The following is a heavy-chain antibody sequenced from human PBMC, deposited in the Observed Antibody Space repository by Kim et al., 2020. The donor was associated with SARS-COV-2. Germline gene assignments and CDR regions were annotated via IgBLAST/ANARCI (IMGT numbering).Heavy chain of an antibody. D-gene: IGHD6-19*01. Sequence: GGSLRLSCAASEFTVRGNYMSWVRQPPGKGLEWVSIIYGSDVTYYADSVKGRFTISRDNSKNTLYLQMNRLRVDDTAIYYCVGSWRLGYSTGWYFDYWGQGSLVTVSS. J-gene: IGHJ4*02. V-gene: IGHV3-53*01. CDR1: EFTVRGNY. CDR2: IYGSDVT. CDR3: VGSWRLGYSTGWYFDY.